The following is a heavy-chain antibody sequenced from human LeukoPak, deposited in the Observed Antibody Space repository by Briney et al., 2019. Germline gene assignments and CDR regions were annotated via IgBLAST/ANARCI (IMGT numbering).Heavy chain of an antibody. V-gene: IGHV3-48*03. D-gene: IGHD3-16*01. CDR1: GFTFSSYE. J-gene: IGHJ5*02. Sequence: PGGSLRLSCAASGFTFSSYEMNWVRQAPGKGLEWVSYISSSGSTIYYADSVKGRFTISRDNAKNSLYLQMNSLRDEDTAVYYCARGDMITFGGNWFDPWGQGTLVTVSS. CDR3: ARGDMITFGGNWFDP. CDR2: ISSSGSTI.